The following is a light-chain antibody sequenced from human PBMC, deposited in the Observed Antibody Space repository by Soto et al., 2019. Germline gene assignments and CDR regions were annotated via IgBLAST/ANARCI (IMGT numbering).Light chain of an antibody. CDR3: AAWDDSLNGPV. CDR2: YDD. CDR1: SSNIGNNA. J-gene: IGLJ1*01. Sequence: HSVLTQPPSVSEAPRQRVTISCSGSSSNIGNNAVNWYQQLPGKAPKLLIYYDDLLPSGVSDRFSGSKSGTSASLAISGLQSEDEADYYCAAWDDSLNGPVFGTGTKLTVL. V-gene: IGLV1-36*01.